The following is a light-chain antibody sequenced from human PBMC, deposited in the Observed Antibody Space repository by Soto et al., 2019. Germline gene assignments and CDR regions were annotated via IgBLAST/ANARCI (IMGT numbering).Light chain of an antibody. V-gene: IGLV1-40*01. CDR1: NSNIGAGYD. Sequence: QSVLTQPPSVSGAPGQRVTISCTGSNSNIGAGYDVHWYQQLPGTAPKLLIYGNSNRPSGVPDRFSGSKSGTSASLAITGLQAEDEADYYCQSYDSSLSGSTVFGGGTKVTVL. CDR2: GNS. J-gene: IGLJ2*01. CDR3: QSYDSSLSGSTV.